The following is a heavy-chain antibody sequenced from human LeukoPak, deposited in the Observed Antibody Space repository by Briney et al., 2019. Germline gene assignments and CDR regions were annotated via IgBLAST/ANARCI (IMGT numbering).Heavy chain of an antibody. CDR3: AREVAVAGTFDY. D-gene: IGHD6-19*01. CDR2: INHSGST. Sequence: SETLSLTCAVYGGSFSGYYWSWIRQPPGKGLEWIGEINHSGSTNYNPSFKSRVTISVDTSTNQFSLKLSSVTAADTAVYCCAREVAVAGTFDYWGQGTLVTVSS. J-gene: IGHJ4*02. CDR1: GGSFSGYY. V-gene: IGHV4-34*01.